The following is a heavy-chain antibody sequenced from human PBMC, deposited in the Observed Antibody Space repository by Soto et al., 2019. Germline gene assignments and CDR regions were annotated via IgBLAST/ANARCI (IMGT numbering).Heavy chain of an antibody. CDR3: ARDRSGWYQVVGGNWFDP. D-gene: IGHD6-19*01. Sequence: SVKVSCKASGGTFSSYAISWVRQAPGQGLEWMGGIIPIFGTANYAQKFQGRVTITADESKSTAYMELSSLRSEDTSVYYCARDRSGWYQVVGGNWFDPWGQGTLVTVSS. V-gene: IGHV1-69*13. CDR2: IIPIFGTA. CDR1: GGTFSSYA. J-gene: IGHJ5*02.